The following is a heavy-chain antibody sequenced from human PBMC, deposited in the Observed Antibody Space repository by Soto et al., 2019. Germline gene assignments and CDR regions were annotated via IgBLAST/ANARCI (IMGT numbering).Heavy chain of an antibody. Sequence: VQLTQSETQMKQPGXXXXXXXXSXGXXFQXXXXXWVXQAPGLGLEWLGGVLPLYHEASYAPKFQGRVTITADIPTKTVFLEMTSLRRDDSAVYFCXRDNGGGLLSTWFDIWGPGTPVTVS. CDR1: GXXFQXXX. J-gene: IGHJ5*02. V-gene: IGHV1-69*14. CDR2: VLPLYHEA. CDR3: XRDNGGGLLSTWFDI. D-gene: IGHD3-16*01.